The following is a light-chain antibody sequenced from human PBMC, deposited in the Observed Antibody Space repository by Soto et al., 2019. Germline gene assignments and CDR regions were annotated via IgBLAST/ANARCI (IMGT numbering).Light chain of an antibody. CDR2: GAS. J-gene: IGKJ1*01. V-gene: IGKV3-20*01. CDR3: QQYGSSGT. CDR1: QIVSNNY. Sequence: TQSHSTLSLAPGERATLSCRASQIVSNNYLASYQQKPGQAPRLLIYGASNRATGIPDRFSGSGSGTDFTLSISRLEPEDFAVYYCQQYGSSGTFGQGTKVDIK.